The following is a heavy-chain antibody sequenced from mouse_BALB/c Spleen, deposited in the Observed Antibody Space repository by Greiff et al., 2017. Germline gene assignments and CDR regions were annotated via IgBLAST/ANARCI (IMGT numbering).Heavy chain of an antibody. CDR2: IWAGGST. CDR3: ARDQGDYYGYDAMDY. J-gene: IGHJ4*01. V-gene: IGHV2-9*02. Sequence: VQLQQSGPGLVAPSQSLSITCTVSGFSLTSYGVHWVRQPPGKGLEWLGVIWAGGSTNYNSALMSRLSISKDNSKSQVFLKMNSLQTDDTAMYYCARDQGDYYGYDAMDYWGQGTSVTVSS. CDR1: GFSLTSYG. D-gene: IGHD1-2*01.